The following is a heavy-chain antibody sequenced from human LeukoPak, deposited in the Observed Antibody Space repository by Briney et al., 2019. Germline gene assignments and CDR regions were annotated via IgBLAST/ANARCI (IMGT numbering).Heavy chain of an antibody. V-gene: IGHV4-31*03. Sequence: SETLSLTCTVSGGSISSGNYYCRWIRQHPGKGLEWIGYIRYSGSTLYNPSLKSRLSISVDTSKNQFSLMLSSVTAADPAMYYCGRSGTGGGYWGQGTLVTVSS. D-gene: IGHD3-10*01. CDR1: GGSISSGNYY. CDR2: IRYSGST. CDR3: GRSGTGGGY. J-gene: IGHJ4*02.